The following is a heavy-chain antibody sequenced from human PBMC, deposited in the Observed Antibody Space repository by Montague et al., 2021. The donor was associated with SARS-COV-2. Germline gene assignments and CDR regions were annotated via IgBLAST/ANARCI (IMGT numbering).Heavy chain of an antibody. D-gene: IGHD3-9*01. J-gene: IGHJ3*02. V-gene: IGHV3-30*04. Sequence: SLRLSCAASGFTFSNYAMYWVRQAPGKGLEWMAFISFDGSDKSSADSVRGRFTISRDNSKNPLYLQMSSLRTEDTALYYCARAHDILTGYFGHDAFDIWGQGTMVTVSS. CDR2: ISFDGSDK. CDR1: GFTFSNYA. CDR3: ARAHDILTGYFGHDAFDI.